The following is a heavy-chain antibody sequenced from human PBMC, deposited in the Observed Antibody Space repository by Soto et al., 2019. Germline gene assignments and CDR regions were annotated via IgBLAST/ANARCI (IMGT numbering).Heavy chain of an antibody. CDR3: ARDIRGAN. CDR2: ISASSTTI. CDR1: GFTLSDRY. J-gene: IGHJ4*02. V-gene: IGHV3-11*01. Sequence: QVQLVESGGGLVKIGGSLRLSCAASGFTLSDRYMTWVRQVPGKGLEWVSYISASSTTIYYADSVKGRFTIARDNAKNSLFLQMNSLRAEDTAVYYCARDIRGANWGQGTLVTVSS.